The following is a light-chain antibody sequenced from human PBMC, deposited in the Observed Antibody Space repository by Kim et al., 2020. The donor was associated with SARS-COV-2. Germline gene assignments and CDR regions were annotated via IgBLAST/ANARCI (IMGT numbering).Light chain of an antibody. Sequence: SSELTQDPAVSVALGQTVRITCQGDSLRIYYASWYQQKPGQAPVLVISGKNNRPSGIPDRVSGSNSGNTASLTITGAQAEDEADYYCNSRDSSRNHYVFGPGTKVTVL. CDR1: SLRIYY. J-gene: IGLJ1*01. CDR2: GKN. CDR3: NSRDSSRNHYV. V-gene: IGLV3-19*01.